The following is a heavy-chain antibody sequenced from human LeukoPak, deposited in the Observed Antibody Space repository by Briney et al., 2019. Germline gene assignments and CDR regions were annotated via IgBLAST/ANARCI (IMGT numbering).Heavy chain of an antibody. CDR1: GGSISSFY. CDR2: IYYSGST. V-gene: IGHV4-59*12. CDR3: ASSDDSSGYYYIGFFNY. Sequence: SETLSLTCTVSGGSISSFYWNWIRQPPRKGLEWIGYIYYSGSTNYNPSLKSRVAISVDRSKNQFSLKLSSVTAADTAVYYCASSDDSSGYYYIGFFNYWGQGTLVTVSS. J-gene: IGHJ4*02. D-gene: IGHD3-22*01.